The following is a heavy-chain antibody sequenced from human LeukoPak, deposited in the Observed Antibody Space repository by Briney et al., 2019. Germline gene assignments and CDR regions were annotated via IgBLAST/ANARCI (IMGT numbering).Heavy chain of an antibody. CDR1: GGTFSSYA. Sequence: SVKVSCKASGGTFSSYAISWVRQAPGQGLEWMGGIIPIFGTANYAQKFQGRVTITADESTSTAYMELSSLRSEDTAVYYCASGLSITMIVVVQPFNYWGQGTLVTVSS. CDR2: IIPIFGTA. D-gene: IGHD3-22*01. J-gene: IGHJ4*02. V-gene: IGHV1-69*13. CDR3: ASGLSITMIVVVQPFNY.